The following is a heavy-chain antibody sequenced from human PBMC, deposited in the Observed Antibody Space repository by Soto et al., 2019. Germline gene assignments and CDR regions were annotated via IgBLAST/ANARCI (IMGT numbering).Heavy chain of an antibody. D-gene: IGHD5-12*01. CDR3: ARDSGYSGYDPSDRSLDY. J-gene: IGHJ4*02. V-gene: IGHV1-69*08. Sequence: VQLVQSGAEVKKPGSSVKVSCKASVGTFSSYTISWVRQAPGQGLEWMGRIIPILGIANYAQKFQGRVTITADKSTSTAYMELSSLRSEDTAVYYCARDSGYSGYDPSDRSLDYWGQGTLVTVSS. CDR1: VGTFSSYT. CDR2: IIPILGIA.